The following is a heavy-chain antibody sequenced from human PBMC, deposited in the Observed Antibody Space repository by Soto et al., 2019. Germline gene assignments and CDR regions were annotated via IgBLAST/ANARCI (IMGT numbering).Heavy chain of an antibody. CDR1: GGSISSYY. CDR2: IYYSGST. Sequence: QVQLQESGPGLVKPSETLSLTCTVSGGSISSYYWSWIRQPPGKGLEWIGYIYYSGSTNYNPSLKSRVTISVDTSKNQFSLKLSSVTAADMAVYYCARFPLTTVIDYWGQGTLVTVSS. CDR3: ARFPLTTVIDY. D-gene: IGHD4-17*01. J-gene: IGHJ4*02. V-gene: IGHV4-59*01.